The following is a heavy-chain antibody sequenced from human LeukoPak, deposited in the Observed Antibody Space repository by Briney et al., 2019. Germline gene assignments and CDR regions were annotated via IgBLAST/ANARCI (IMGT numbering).Heavy chain of an antibody. V-gene: IGHV1-3*01. CDR2: INAGNGNT. D-gene: IGHD5-18*01. Sequence: GASVKVSCKASGYTFTSYAMHWVRQAPGQRLEWMGWINAGNGNTKYSQEFQGRVTITRDTSASTAYMELSSLRSEDTAVYYCARVKGQLWSHFFDYWGQGTLVTVSS. J-gene: IGHJ4*02. CDR3: ARVKGQLWSHFFDY. CDR1: GYTFTSYA.